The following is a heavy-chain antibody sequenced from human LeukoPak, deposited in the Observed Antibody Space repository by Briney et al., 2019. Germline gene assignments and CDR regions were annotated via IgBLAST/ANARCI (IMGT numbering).Heavy chain of an antibody. D-gene: IGHD3-22*01. V-gene: IGHV1-46*01. J-gene: IGHJ4*02. CDR1: GYAFVRNG. CDR2: INPSGGST. CDR3: ARDRGYYYDSSGYYYSEYYFDY. Sequence: ASVKVSCKASGYAFVRNGISWVRQAPGQGLEWMGIINPSGGSTSYAQKFQGRVTMTRDTSTSTVYMELSSLRSEDTAVYYCARDRGYYYDSSGYYYSEYYFDYWGQGTLVTVSS.